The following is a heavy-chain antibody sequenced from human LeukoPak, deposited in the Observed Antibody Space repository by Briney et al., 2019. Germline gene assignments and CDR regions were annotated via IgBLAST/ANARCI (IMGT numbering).Heavy chain of an antibody. CDR1: GYTFTSYG. D-gene: IGHD3-22*01. J-gene: IGHJ4*02. Sequence: ASVRVSCKASGYTFTSYGTSWVRQAPGQGLEWMGWISAYNGNTNYAQKLQGRVTMTTDTSTSTAYMELRSLRSDDTAVYYCARRLSGYYYDSSGSIHLDYWGQGTLVTVSS. CDR2: ISAYNGNT. V-gene: IGHV1-18*01. CDR3: ARRLSGYYYDSSGSIHLDY.